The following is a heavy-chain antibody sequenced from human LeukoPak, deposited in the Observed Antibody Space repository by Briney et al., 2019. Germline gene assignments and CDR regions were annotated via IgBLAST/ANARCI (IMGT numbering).Heavy chain of an antibody. CDR2: ISGSGDTT. CDR1: GFTFSDYD. CDR3: AKGSSASCYSPVDY. V-gene: IGHV3-23*01. J-gene: IGHJ4*02. Sequence: GGSLRLSCAASGFTFSDYDMSWIRQAPGKGLEWVSTISGSGDTTFYADSVTGRFTISRDNSKNTLYLQMNSLRAEDTAVYYCAKGSSASCYSPVDYWGQGTLVTVSS. D-gene: IGHD2-15*01.